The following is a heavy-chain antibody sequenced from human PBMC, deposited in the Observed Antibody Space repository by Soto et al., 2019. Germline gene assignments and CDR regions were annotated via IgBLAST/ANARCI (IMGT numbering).Heavy chain of an antibody. CDR1: GYTYISYS. Sequence: ASVKVSCKASGYTYISYSMHWVRQAPGQRLEWMGWINVGNGNTKYSQNFQGRVTINQDTSASTAYMELSSLTSEDTAVYYWERDKWGSCSRWLDPWGQGTLVTVSS. V-gene: IGHV1-3*01. J-gene: IGHJ5*02. CDR2: INVGNGNT. D-gene: IGHD3-16*01. CDR3: ERDKWGSCSRWLDP.